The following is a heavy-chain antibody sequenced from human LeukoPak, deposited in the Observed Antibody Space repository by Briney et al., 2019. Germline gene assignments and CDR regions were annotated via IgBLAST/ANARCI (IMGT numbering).Heavy chain of an antibody. V-gene: IGHV3-23*01. CDR3: AKVRDYNYYYYMDV. CDR2: ISGSGVNT. CDR1: GFTLRSYG. J-gene: IGHJ6*03. Sequence: GGTLRLSCAASGFTLRSYGMSWVRQAPGKGLEWVSTISGSGVNTDYADSVKGRFTISRDNSKNTLYLQMNSLRAEDTAVYYCAKVRDYNYYYYMDVWGKGTTVTISS.